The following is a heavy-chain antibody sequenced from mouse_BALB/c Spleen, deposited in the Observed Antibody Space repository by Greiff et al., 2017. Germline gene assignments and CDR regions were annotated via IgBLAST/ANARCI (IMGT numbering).Heavy chain of an antibody. D-gene: IGHD2-3*01. CDR3: ARTYDGDWYFDV. J-gene: IGHJ1*01. V-gene: IGHV3-8*02. CDR1: GDSITSGY. Sequence: VQLKESGPSLVKPSQTLSLTCSVTGDSITSGYWNWIRKFPGNKLEYMGYISYSGSTYYNPSLKSRISNTRDTSKNQYYLQLNSVTTEDTATYYCARTYDGDWYFDVWGAGTTVTVSS. CDR2: ISYSGST.